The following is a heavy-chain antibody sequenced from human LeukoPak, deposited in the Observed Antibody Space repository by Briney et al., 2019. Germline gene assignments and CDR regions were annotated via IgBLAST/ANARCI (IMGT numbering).Heavy chain of an antibody. J-gene: IGHJ3*02. CDR1: GYTFTYRY. CDR2: ITPFNGNT. CDR3: ATITMVRGVFAFDI. Sequence: GASVKLSCKSSGYTFTYRYLHWVRQAPGQALEWMGWITPFNGNTNYAQKFQDRVTITRDRSMSTAYMELSSLRSEDTAMYYCATITMVRGVFAFDIWGQGTMVTVSS. V-gene: IGHV1-45*02. D-gene: IGHD3-10*01.